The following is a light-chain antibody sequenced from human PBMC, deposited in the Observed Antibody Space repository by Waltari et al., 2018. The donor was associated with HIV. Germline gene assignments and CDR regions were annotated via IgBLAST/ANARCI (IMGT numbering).Light chain of an antibody. CDR1: KLGDRY. CDR2: QDT. Sequence: SYELTQPPSVSVSPGQTASITCSGDKLGDRYACWYYQKPGQYPVLVIYQDTKRPAGIPERFSGSNSGNTATLTISGTQAMDEADYYCQAWDSSTAVFGGGTKLTVL. J-gene: IGLJ2*01. CDR3: QAWDSSTAV. V-gene: IGLV3-1*01.